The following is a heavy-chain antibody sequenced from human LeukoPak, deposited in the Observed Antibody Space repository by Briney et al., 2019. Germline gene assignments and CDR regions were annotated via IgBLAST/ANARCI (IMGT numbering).Heavy chain of an antibody. J-gene: IGHJ4*02. CDR3: ARSFSMVRGVIIGPFDY. CDR1: GFTFSSYS. CDR2: ISSSSSYI. D-gene: IGHD3-10*01. Sequence: GGSLRLSCAASGFTFSSYSMNWVRQAPGKGLEWVSSISSSSSYIYYADSVKGRFTISRDNAKNSLYLQMNSLRAEDTAVYYCARSFSMVRGVIIGPFDYWGQGTLVTVSS. V-gene: IGHV3-21*01.